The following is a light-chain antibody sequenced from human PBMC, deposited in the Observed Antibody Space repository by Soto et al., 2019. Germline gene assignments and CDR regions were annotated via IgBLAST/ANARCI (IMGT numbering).Light chain of an antibody. Sequence: SALTQPASVSGSPGQSITISCTGTSSDVGGYNFVSWYQQYPGKAPKLIIFEVNNRPSGISSRFSGSKSGNTASLTISGLQAEDEADYYCSSYRSSSTPVCVFGSGTKVTV. CDR2: EVN. J-gene: IGLJ1*01. V-gene: IGLV2-14*01. CDR3: SSYRSSSTPVCV. CDR1: SSDVGGYNF.